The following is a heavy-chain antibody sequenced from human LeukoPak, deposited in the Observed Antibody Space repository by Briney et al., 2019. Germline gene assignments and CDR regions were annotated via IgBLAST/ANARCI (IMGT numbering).Heavy chain of an antibody. Sequence: GGSLRLSXAASGFTFSSYEMNWVRQAPGKGLEWVSYISSSGSTIYYADSVKGRFTISRDNAKNSLYLQMNSLRAEDTAVYYCARGGANWFDPWGQGTLVTVSS. J-gene: IGHJ5*02. D-gene: IGHD1-26*01. CDR1: GFTFSSYE. CDR2: ISSSGSTI. V-gene: IGHV3-48*03. CDR3: ARGGANWFDP.